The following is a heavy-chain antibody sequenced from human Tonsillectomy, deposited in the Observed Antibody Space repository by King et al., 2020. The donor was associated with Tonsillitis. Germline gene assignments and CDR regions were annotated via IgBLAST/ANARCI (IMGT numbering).Heavy chain of an antibody. CDR1: GGIFRSYG. CDR2: IIPTFGTT. J-gene: IGHJ4*02. D-gene: IGHD2-8*02. Sequence: VQLVESGAEVKKPGSSVKVSCKASGGIFRSYGISWVRQAPGQGLEWMGGIIPTFGTTNYAQKFQGRVTITAEQSTTAAYMELPGLTFEDTAVYYCATNPLGYCSGGVCYSFDFWGQGTLVTVSS. V-gene: IGHV1-69*01. CDR3: ATNPLGYCSGGVCYSFDF.